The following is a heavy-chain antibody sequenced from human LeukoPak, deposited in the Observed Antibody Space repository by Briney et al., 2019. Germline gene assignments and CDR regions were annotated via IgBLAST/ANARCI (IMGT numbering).Heavy chain of an antibody. V-gene: IGHV3-21*01. CDR3: ARFHYCGGDCYSGFDY. CDR1: GFTFSRYS. Sequence: GGSLRLSCAASGFTFSRYSMNWVRQAPGKGLEGVSSISSSSSYIYYADSVKGGFTISRDNAKKSLYLQMNSLRAEDTAVYYCARFHYCGGDCYSGFDYWGQGTLVTVSS. J-gene: IGHJ4*02. CDR2: ISSSSSYI. D-gene: IGHD2-21*01.